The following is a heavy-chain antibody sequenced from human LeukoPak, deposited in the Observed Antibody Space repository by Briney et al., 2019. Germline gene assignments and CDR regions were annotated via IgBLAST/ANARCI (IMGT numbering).Heavy chain of an antibody. Sequence: SQTLSLTCDISGDSVTGNIVAWNWIRQSPSRGLEWLGRTNYRSKWYNDYAVSVRGRITINPDTSKNRFSLQLDSVTPEDTAVYYCARGSSGSFDYWGQGTLVTVSS. CDR3: ARGSSGSFDY. J-gene: IGHJ4*02. CDR1: GDSVTGNIVA. V-gene: IGHV6-1*01. D-gene: IGHD6-19*01. CDR2: TNYRSKWYN.